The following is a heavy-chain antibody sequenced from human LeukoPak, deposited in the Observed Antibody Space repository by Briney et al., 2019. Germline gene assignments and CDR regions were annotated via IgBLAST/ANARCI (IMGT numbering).Heavy chain of an antibody. CDR1: GPRYSNSW. Sequence: PGGSLRPSCEASGPRYSNSWLNWFRQAQGKGLGWVANIKPDGSEKYYVDSVKGRFTISRDNADNLLYLQMNSLRVEDTAVYFCTRVSILEVEDYWGQGTLVTVSS. V-gene: IGHV3-7*01. CDR3: TRVSILEVEDY. CDR2: IKPDGSEK. J-gene: IGHJ4*02. D-gene: IGHD1-26*01.